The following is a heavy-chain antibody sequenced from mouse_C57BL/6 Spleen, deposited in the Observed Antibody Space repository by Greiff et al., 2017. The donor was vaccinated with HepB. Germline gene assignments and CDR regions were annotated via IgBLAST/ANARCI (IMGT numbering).Heavy chain of an antibody. CDR2: INPNYGTT. J-gene: IGHJ1*03. CDR3: ARWRTTASYWYFDV. D-gene: IGHD1-2*01. Sequence: EVQVVESGPELVKPGASVKISCKASGYSFTDYNMNWVKQSNGKSLEWIGVINPNYGTTSYNQKFKGKATLTVDQSSSTAYMQLNSLTSEDSAVYYCARWRTTASYWYFDVWGTGTTVTVSS. V-gene: IGHV1-39*01. CDR1: GYSFTDYN.